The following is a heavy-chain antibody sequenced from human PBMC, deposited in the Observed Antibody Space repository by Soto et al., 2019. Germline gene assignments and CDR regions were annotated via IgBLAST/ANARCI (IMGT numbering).Heavy chain of an antibody. Sequence: QVQLVQSGAEVKKPGSSVKVSCKASGGTFSSYAISWVRQAPGQGLEWMGGIIPIFGTANYAQKFQGRVTITANESTSTAYRELSSLRSEDTAVYYCASQGFYYYGMDVWGQGTTVTVSS. J-gene: IGHJ6*02. CDR1: GGTFSSYA. V-gene: IGHV1-69*01. CDR2: IIPIFGTA. CDR3: ASQGFYYYGMDV.